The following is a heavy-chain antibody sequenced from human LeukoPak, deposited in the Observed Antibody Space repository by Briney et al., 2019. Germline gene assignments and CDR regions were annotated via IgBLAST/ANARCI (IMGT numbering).Heavy chain of an antibody. J-gene: IGHJ4*02. CDR1: GFTLSNYN. V-gene: IGHV3-48*01. CDR2: ISSSSGTI. CDR3: ARGSLSDSVVAATLLDY. Sequence: GGSLRLSCAASGFTLSNYNMNWVRQAPGKGLEWVSYISSSSGTIYYADSVKGRFTISRDNAKNSLYLQMNSLRAEDTAVYYCARGSLSDSVVAATLLDYWGQGTLVTVSS. D-gene: IGHD2-15*01.